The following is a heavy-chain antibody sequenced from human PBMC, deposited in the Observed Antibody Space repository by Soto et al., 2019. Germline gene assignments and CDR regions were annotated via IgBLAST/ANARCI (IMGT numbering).Heavy chain of an antibody. CDR1: GGSISSYY. V-gene: IGHV4-59*01. J-gene: IGHJ5*02. D-gene: IGHD6-13*01. Sequence: PSETLSLTCTVSGGSISSYYWSWIRQPPGKGLEWIGYIYYSGSTSYNPSLKSRVTISVDTSKNQFSLKLSSVTAADTAVYYCARVSGIAAPEPNWFDPWGQGTLVTVSS. CDR3: ARVSGIAAPEPNWFDP. CDR2: IYYSGST.